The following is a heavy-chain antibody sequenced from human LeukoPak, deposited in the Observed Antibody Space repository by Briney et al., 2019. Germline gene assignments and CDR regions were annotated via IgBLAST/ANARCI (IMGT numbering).Heavy chain of an antibody. J-gene: IGHJ4*02. V-gene: IGHV1-46*01. CDR1: GYTFTRYY. Sequence: ASVKVSCKTSGYTFTRYYMQWVRQAPGLGLEWMGIINPISGATDYAQKFQGRVTMTRDTSTSTVYMELSSLRSEDTAMYYCARLPYRDGVAQDYWGQGTLVTVSP. D-gene: IGHD3-16*02. CDR2: INPISGAT. CDR3: ARLPYRDGVAQDY.